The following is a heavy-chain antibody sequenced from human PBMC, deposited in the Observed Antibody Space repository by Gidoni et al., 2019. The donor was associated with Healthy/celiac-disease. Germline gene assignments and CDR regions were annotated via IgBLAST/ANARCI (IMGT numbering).Heavy chain of an antibody. Sequence: QVQLQESGPGLVKPSETLSLTCTVSGGSISSYYWSWIRQPPGKGLEWIGYIYYSGSTNYNPPLKSRVPISVDTSKNQFSLKLSSVTAADTAVYYCARHSSSWSWFDPWGQGTLVTVSS. D-gene: IGHD6-13*01. CDR2: IYYSGST. J-gene: IGHJ5*02. CDR1: GGSISSYY. V-gene: IGHV4-59*08. CDR3: ARHSSSWSWFDP.